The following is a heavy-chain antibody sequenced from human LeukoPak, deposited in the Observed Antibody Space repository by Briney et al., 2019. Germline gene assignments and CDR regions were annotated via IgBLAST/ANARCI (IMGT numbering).Heavy chain of an antibody. D-gene: IGHD6-13*01. CDR3: TTGPGGSRFDY. J-gene: IGHJ4*02. Sequence: PGGSLRLSCAASGFTFSNAWVSWVRQAPGKGLEWVGRIKSKTDGGTTDYAAPVKGRFTISRDDSKNTLYLQMNSLKTEDTAVYYCTTGPGGSRFDYWGQGTLVTVSS. V-gene: IGHV3-15*01. CDR2: IKSKTDGGTT. CDR1: GFTFSNAW.